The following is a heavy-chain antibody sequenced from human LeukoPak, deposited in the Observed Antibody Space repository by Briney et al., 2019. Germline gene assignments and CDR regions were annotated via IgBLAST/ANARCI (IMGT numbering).Heavy chain of an antibody. Sequence: GASVKVSCTASGYTFTSYGISWVRQAPGQGLEWMGWISAYNGNTNYARKLQGRVTMTTDTSTSTAYMELRSLRSDDTAVYYCARDIGFLEWSRNYYYYYGMDVWGQGTTVTVSS. D-gene: IGHD3-3*01. CDR1: GYTFTSYG. CDR3: ARDIGFLEWSRNYYYYYGMDV. CDR2: ISAYNGNT. J-gene: IGHJ6*02. V-gene: IGHV1-18*01.